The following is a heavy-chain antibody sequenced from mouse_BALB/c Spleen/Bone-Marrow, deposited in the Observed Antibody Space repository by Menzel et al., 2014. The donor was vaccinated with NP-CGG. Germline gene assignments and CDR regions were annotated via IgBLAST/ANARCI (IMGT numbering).Heavy chain of an antibody. J-gene: IGHJ2*01. CDR2: ISSGSSTI. Sequence: EVHLVESGGGLVQPGGSRKLSCAASGFTFSSFGMHWVRQAPEKGLEWVAYISSGSSTIYYGDTVMGRFTISRDNPKNPLFLQMTSLRSEETATDYCVRSGSSSGYFDYWGQGTTLTVSS. V-gene: IGHV5-17*02. CDR1: GFTFSSFG. CDR3: VRSGSSSGYFDY. D-gene: IGHD1-1*01.